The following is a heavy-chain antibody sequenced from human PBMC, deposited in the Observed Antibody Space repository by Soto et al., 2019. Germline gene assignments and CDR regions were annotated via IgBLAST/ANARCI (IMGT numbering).Heavy chain of an antibody. CDR1: GGSISSYY. V-gene: IGHV4-59*08. CDR2: IYYSGST. CDR3: ARLGSPKPAVGYYYYYMDV. J-gene: IGHJ6*03. Sequence: PSETLSLTCTVSGGSISSYYWSWIRQPPGKGLEWIGYIYYSGSTNYNPSLKSRVTISVDTSKNQFSLKLSSVTAADTAVYYCARLGSPKPAVGYYYYYMDVWGKGTTVTVSS. D-gene: IGHD2-2*01.